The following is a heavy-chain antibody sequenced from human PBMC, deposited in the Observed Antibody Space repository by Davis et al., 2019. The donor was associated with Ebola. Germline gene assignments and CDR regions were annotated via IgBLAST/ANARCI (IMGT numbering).Heavy chain of an antibody. V-gene: IGHV1-8*01. Sequence: ASVKVSCKASGYTFTSYDINWVRQATGQGLEWVGWMNPNSGNTGYAQKVQGRVTMTRNTSISTAYMELSSLRSEDTAVYYCARGPESCRSFSCPYYFDSWGQGTLVTVSS. CDR2: MNPNSGNT. D-gene: IGHD2-2*01. J-gene: IGHJ4*02. CDR1: GYTFTSYD. CDR3: ARGPESCRSFSCPYYFDS.